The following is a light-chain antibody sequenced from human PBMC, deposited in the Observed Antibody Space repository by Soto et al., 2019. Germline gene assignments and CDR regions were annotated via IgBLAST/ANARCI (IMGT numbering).Light chain of an antibody. CDR2: DAS. CDR1: QDISNY. CDR3: QQYDNLPRRKFT. J-gene: IGKJ3*01. V-gene: IGKV1-33*01. Sequence: DIQMTQSPSSLSASVGDRVTITCQASQDISNYLSWYQQKPGKAPKLLIYDASNLETGVPSRFSGSGSGTDFTFTISSLQPEDIATYYCQQYDNLPRRKFTFGPGTKVDIK.